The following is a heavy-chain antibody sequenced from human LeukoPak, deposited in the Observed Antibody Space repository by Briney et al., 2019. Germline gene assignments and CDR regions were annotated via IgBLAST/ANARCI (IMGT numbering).Heavy chain of an antibody. Sequence: GASVKVSCKASGYTFTNNYLHWVRQAPGQGLEWMGGIIPIFGTANYAQKFQGRVTITADESTSTAYMELSSLRSEDTAVYYCARTAYDYVWGIHRRGAYYFDYWGQGTLVTVSS. J-gene: IGHJ4*02. CDR2: IIPIFGTA. CDR3: ARTAYDYVWGIHRRGAYYFDY. CDR1: GYTFTNNY. D-gene: IGHD3-16*02. V-gene: IGHV1-69*13.